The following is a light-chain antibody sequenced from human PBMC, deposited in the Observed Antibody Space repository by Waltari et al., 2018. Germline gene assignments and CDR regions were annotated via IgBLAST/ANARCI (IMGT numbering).Light chain of an antibody. J-gene: IGLJ2*01. CDR2: QVS. CDR3: SSYAGSDIVI. Sequence: QSALTQPPSASGSPGQSVTISCAGTSSDVGGYNYVSWYQQHPGKAPKSCIYQVSKRPSGVPDRLSGTKVGNTAALTVSGLQAGDEADYYCSSYAGSDIVIFGGGTKLTVL. V-gene: IGLV2-8*01. CDR1: SSDVGGYNY.